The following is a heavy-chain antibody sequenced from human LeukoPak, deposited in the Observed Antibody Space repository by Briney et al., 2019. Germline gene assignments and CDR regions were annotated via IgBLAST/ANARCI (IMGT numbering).Heavy chain of an antibody. CDR3: AKPPPDSSSWLFDY. CDR2: ISGNGGTT. Sequence: GGSLRLSCAASGLTFSTYAMSWVRQAPGKGLEWVSTISGNGGTTYYADSVKGRFTISRDNSKNTPYLQMNSLRVEDTAVYYCAKPPPDSSSWLFDYWGQGTLVTVSS. V-gene: IGHV3-23*01. CDR1: GLTFSTYA. D-gene: IGHD6-13*01. J-gene: IGHJ4*02.